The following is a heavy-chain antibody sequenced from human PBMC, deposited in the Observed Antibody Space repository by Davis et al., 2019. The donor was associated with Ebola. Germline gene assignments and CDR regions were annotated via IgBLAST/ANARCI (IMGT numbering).Heavy chain of an antibody. Sequence: KFQGRVTITRDTSASTAYMELSSLRSEDTAVYYCARMPRYGDSYYFDYWGQGTLVTVSS. V-gene: IGHV1-3*01. CDR3: ARMPRYGDSYYFDY. D-gene: IGHD4-17*01. J-gene: IGHJ4*02.